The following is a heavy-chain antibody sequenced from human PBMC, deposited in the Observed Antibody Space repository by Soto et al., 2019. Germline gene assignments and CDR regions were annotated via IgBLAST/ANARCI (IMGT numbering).Heavy chain of an antibody. CDR2: IYHSGST. J-gene: IGHJ4*02. CDR3: ARARKGGVVVSD. Sequence: SETLSLTCAVSGGSISSGGYSWSWIRQPPGKGLEWIGYIYHSGSTYYNPSLKSRVTISVDRSKDQFSLKLSSVTAADTAVYYCARARKGGVVVSDWGQGTLVTVSS. V-gene: IGHV4-30-2*01. D-gene: IGHD3-22*01. CDR1: GGSISSGGYS.